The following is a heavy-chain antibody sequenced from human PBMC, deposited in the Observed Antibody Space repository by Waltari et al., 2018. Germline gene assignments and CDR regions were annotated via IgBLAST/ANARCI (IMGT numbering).Heavy chain of an antibody. D-gene: IGHD5-18*01. CDR2: IQFGGSRK. V-gene: IGHV3-30*02. CDR3: AKDFPGYK. Sequence: QVQLVESGGAVVQHGGSLRLSCVASGFTFSNYGRLVGRQGPGKGLEWVTVIQFGGSRKYYVDSVTGRFTMSRDNSKSTLYLQMDSLRVDDMAVYYCAKDFPGYKWGQGTLVTVSS. J-gene: IGHJ4*02. CDR1: GFTFSNYG.